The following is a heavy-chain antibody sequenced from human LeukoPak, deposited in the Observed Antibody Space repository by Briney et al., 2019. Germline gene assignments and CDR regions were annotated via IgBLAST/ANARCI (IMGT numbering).Heavy chain of an antibody. V-gene: IGHV3-7*01. D-gene: IGHD2-2*01. J-gene: IGHJ4*02. CDR1: GFTFSSYW. Sequence: GGSLRLSCAASGFTFSSYWMSWVRQAPGKGLEWVANIKQDGSEKYYVDSVKGRFTISRDNAKNSLYLQMNSLRAEDTAVYYCAKEFRDIVVVPAASPPLDYWGQGTLVTVSS. CDR2: IKQDGSEK. CDR3: AKEFRDIVVVPAASPPLDY.